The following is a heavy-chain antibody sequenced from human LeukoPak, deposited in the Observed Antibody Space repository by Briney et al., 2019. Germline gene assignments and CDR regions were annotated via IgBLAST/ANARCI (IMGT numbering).Heavy chain of an antibody. V-gene: IGHV3-23*01. CDR2: ISASGGNS. D-gene: IGHD1-26*01. CDR3: ARDIELSC. J-gene: IGHJ4*02. Sequence: GGSLRLSCEASGFTFSDSAMSCVRQASGGGLEWVSLISASGGNSYYADSLKGRFTVSRDSSKNTLSLKAKDMRVYDTAVCICARDIELSCWGQGTLVTVSS. CDR1: GFTFSDSA.